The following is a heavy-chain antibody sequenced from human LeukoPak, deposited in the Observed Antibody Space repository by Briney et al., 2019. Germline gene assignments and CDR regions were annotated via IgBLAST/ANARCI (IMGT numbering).Heavy chain of an antibody. D-gene: IGHD3-10*01. Sequence: SETLSLTCAVSGGSISSGGYSWNWIRQPPGKGLEWIGYIYNSGSTNYNPSLKSRVTISVDTSKNQFSLKLSSVTAADTAVYYCARQPYGSGSCWFDPWGQGTLVTVSS. CDR2: IYNSGST. CDR3: ARQPYGSGSCWFDP. J-gene: IGHJ5*02. V-gene: IGHV4-30-4*07. CDR1: GGSISSGGYS.